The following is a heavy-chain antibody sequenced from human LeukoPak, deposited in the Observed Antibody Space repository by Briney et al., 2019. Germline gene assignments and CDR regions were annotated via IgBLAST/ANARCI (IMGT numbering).Heavy chain of an antibody. D-gene: IGHD3-3*01. V-gene: IGHV4-61*02. CDR2: IYTSGST. CDR3: ARAYYDFWSGYSVDV. J-gene: IGHJ6*04. CDR1: GGSISSGSYY. Sequence: PSETLSLTCTVSGGSISSGSYYWSWIRQPAGMGLEWIGRIYTSGSTNYNPSLKSRVTISVDTSKNQFSLKLSSVTAADTAVYYCARAYYDFWSGYSVDVWGKGTTVTVSS.